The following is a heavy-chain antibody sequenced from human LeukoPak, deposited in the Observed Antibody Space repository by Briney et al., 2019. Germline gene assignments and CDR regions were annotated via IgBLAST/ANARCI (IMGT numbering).Heavy chain of an antibody. CDR2: ISYDGSNK. D-gene: IGHD3-10*01. CDR1: GFTFSSYA. Sequence: SGGSLRLSCATSGFTFSSYAMHWVRQAPGKGLEWVAVISYDGSNKYYADSVKGRFTISRDNSKNTLYLQMNSLRAEDTAVYYCARGWKTYYYGSGSPGHFDYWGQGTLVTVSS. J-gene: IGHJ4*02. CDR3: ARGWKTYYYGSGSPGHFDY. V-gene: IGHV3-30-3*01.